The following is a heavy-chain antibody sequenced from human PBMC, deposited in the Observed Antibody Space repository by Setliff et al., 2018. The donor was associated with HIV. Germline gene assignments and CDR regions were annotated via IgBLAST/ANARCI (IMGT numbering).Heavy chain of an antibody. V-gene: IGHV4-39*01. CDR1: GDSISSSTDY. Sequence: SETLSLTCSVSGDSISSSTDYWGWIRQPPGKGLEWIGSIHYSGTTYYNPSLKSRVTISVDPSKTQFSLKLSSVTAADTAVYYCANSGHWELLCVDCFTIFRIKISHPLKPFSRSLSHPVYGYF. J-gene: IGHJ1*01. CDR3: ANSGHWELLCVDCFTIFRIKISHPLKPFSRSLSHPVYGYF. D-gene: IGHD2-8*01. CDR2: IHYSGTT.